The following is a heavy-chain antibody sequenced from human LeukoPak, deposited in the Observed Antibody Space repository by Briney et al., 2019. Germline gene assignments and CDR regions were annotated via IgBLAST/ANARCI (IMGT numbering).Heavy chain of an antibody. J-gene: IGHJ4*02. CDR2: IYHTGST. Sequence: PSESLSLTCTISGGSVSDYYWSWIRQSPGKGLEWIGYIYHTGSTSYSPSLKSRVTISADTSQNQFSLKLSSVTAADTAVYYCASRKLGNDYWGQGTLVTVSS. V-gene: IGHV4-59*02. CDR3: ASRKLGNDY. CDR1: GGSVSDYY. D-gene: IGHD7-27*01.